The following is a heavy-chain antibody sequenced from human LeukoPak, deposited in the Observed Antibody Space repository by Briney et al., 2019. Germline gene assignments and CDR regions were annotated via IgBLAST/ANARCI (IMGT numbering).Heavy chain of an antibody. Sequence: ASVKVSCKASGYTFTSYGISWVRQAPGQGLEWMGWISAYNGNTNYAQKLQGRVTMTTDTSTSTAYMELSSLRSEDTAVYYCARIRDYYDTLEGGDAFDTWGQGTMVTVSS. CDR3: ARIRDYYDTLEGGDAFDT. CDR1: GYTFTSYG. J-gene: IGHJ3*02. D-gene: IGHD3-22*01. CDR2: ISAYNGNT. V-gene: IGHV1-18*01.